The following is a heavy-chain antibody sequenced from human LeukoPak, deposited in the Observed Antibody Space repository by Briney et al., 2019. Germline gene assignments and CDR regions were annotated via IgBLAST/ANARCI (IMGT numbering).Heavy chain of an antibody. CDR2: ISSSGSFI. V-gene: IGHV3-11*04. D-gene: IGHD5-18*01. J-gene: IGHJ4*02. CDR1: GFTFSDYY. Sequence: GGSLRLSCAASGFTFSDYYMSWIRQAPGKGLEWVSHISSSGSFIYYADSVKGRFTISRDNTKNSLDLQMNSLRVVDTAIHYCARAGGGGYSYGLDYWGQGILVAVSS. CDR3: ARAGGGGYSYGLDY.